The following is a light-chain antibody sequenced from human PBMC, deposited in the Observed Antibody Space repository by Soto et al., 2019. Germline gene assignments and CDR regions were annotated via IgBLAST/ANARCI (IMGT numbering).Light chain of an antibody. V-gene: IGKV3-20*01. Sequence: EIVLVQSPGTLSLSPGERATLSCRASQSVSNNYLAWYQQKPGQAPRLLIYGASSRATGVPDRFSGSGTGTDFSLNITRLEPEDFAVYYCQQYGVSPLMFPLGQGTKVGVK. CDR2: GAS. CDR3: QQYGVSPLMFP. CDR1: QSVSNNY. J-gene: IGKJ2*01.